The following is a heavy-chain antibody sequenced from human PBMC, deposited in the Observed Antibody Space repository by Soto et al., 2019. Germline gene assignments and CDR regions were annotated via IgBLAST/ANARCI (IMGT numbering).Heavy chain of an antibody. CDR3: AGFGTTGKTVYYYSMDV. J-gene: IGHJ6*02. D-gene: IGHD1-1*01. V-gene: IGHV1-3*01. CDR1: GYTFTSYA. Sequence: QVQLVQSGAEVKKPGASVKVSCKASGYTFTSYAMHWVRQAPGQRLEWMGWINAGNGNTKYSQKFQGRVTITRDTTASTAYMELSSLRSEDTAVYYCAGFGTTGKTVYYYSMDVWGQGTTVTVSS. CDR2: INAGNGNT.